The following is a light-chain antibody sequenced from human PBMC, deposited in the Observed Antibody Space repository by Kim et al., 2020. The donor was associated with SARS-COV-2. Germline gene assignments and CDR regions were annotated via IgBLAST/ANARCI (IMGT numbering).Light chain of an antibody. J-gene: IGKJ4*01. CDR3: QHYDAYPLT. V-gene: IGKV1-5*03. CDR2: RAS. CDR1: QSIRIY. Sequence: IQMTQSPSTLSTSVGDRVTITCRASQSIRIYLAWYQQKPGKAPKLLIYRASRLETGVPSRFSGSGSGTEFTLTISSLQPDDSAIYYCQHYDAYPLTFGGGTKVDIK.